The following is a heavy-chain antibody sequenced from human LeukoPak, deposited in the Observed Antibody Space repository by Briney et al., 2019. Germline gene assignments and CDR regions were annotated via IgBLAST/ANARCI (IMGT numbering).Heavy chain of an antibody. Sequence: ASVKVSCKASGYTFTGYYMHWVRQAPGQGLEWMGWINPNSGGTNYAQKFQGRVTMTRDTSISTAYMELSRLRSDDTAVYYCARRLKVRGNWFDPWGQGTLVTVSS. D-gene: IGHD3-10*01. CDR3: ARRLKVRGNWFDP. CDR2: INPNSGGT. V-gene: IGHV1-2*02. J-gene: IGHJ5*02. CDR1: GYTFTGYY.